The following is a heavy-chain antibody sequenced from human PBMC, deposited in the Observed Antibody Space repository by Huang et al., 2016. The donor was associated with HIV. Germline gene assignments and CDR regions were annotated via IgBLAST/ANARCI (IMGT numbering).Heavy chain of an antibody. CDR1: GYKFSSYW. CDR2: FSPGDSKT. D-gene: IGHD3-10*01. Sequence: EVQLVQSGAEVRKPGESLKISCKTSGYKFSSYWIAWIRQAPGGGLEWMGMFSPGDSKTRCSPSFDRQVTMSVDKSNNTAFLLWGGLRASDSALYFCTRVFPELQSFYTPFYRGGNHNWFDPWGQGTLVIVS. CDR3: TRVFPELQSFYTPFYRGGNHNWFDP. V-gene: IGHV5-51*01. J-gene: IGHJ5*02.